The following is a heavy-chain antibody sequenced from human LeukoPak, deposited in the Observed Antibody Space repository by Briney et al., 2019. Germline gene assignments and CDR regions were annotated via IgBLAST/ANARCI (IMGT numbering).Heavy chain of an antibody. J-gene: IGHJ4*02. Sequence: PGGSLRLPCAASGFTFDDYAMPWVRQAPGKGLKWVSLISWDGGSTYYADSVKGRFTISRDNSKNSLYLQMNSLRAEDTALYYCAKSSARRDGYNWGGFDYWGQGTLVTVSS. CDR3: AKSSARRDGYNWGGFDY. CDR2: ISWDGGST. CDR1: GFTFDDYA. D-gene: IGHD5-24*01. V-gene: IGHV3-43D*04.